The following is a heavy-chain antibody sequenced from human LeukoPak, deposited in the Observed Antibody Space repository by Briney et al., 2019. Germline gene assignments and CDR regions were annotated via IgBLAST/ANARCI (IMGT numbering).Heavy chain of an antibody. V-gene: IGHV3-30-3*01. CDR3: ARSIRGNYYYGMDV. D-gene: IGHD3-10*01. CDR2: ISYDGSNK. Sequence: RGGSLRLSCAASGFTFSSYAMHWVRQAPGKGLEWVAVISYDGSNKYHADSVKGRFTISRDNSKNTLYLQMNSLRAEDTAVYYCARSIRGNYYYGMDVWGQGTTVTVSS. CDR1: GFTFSSYA. J-gene: IGHJ6*02.